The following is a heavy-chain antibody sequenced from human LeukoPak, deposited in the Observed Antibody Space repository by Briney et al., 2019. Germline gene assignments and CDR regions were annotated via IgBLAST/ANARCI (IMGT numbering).Heavy chain of an antibody. J-gene: IGHJ4*02. CDR1: GYTFTSYD. Sequence: ASLKVSCKASGYTFTSYDINCVRQATGQGPEWMGWMNPSSGNTGYAQRFQGRVTMTRDTSINTAYLELSSLRSEDTAVYYCASHTYYYSSGSFAYWGQGTLVIVSS. V-gene: IGHV1-8*01. CDR2: MNPSSGNT. CDR3: ASHTYYYSSGSFAY. D-gene: IGHD3-10*01.